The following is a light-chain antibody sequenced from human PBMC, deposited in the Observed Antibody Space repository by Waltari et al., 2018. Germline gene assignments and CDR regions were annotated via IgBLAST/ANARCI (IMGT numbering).Light chain of an antibody. CDR3: ASRGASKV. CDR2: EVS. CDR1: SSDVGAYKY. V-gene: IGLV2-8*01. J-gene: IGLJ2*01. Sequence: QSALTQPPSASGSPGQSVTISCTGTSSDVGAYKYVSWYQQHPGKAPKRLIYEVSKRASGVPDRFSCAKSGNTASLTVSGLQAEDEADYYCASRGASKVFGGGTKLTVL.